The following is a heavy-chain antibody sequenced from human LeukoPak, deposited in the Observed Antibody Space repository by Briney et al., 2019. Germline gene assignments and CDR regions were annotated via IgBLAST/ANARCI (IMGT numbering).Heavy chain of an antibody. CDR2: ISYDGSNK. Sequence: GGSLRLSCAASGFTFSSYGMHWVRQAPGKGLEWVAVISYDGSNKYYADSVKGRFTISRYNSKNTLYLQMNSLRAEDTAVYYCAKGSDFWSGYCDYWGQGTLVTVSS. CDR1: GFTFSSYG. D-gene: IGHD3-3*01. CDR3: AKGSDFWSGYCDY. V-gene: IGHV3-30*18. J-gene: IGHJ4*02.